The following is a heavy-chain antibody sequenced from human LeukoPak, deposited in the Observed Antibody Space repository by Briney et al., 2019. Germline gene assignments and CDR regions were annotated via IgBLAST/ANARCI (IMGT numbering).Heavy chain of an antibody. V-gene: IGHV3-23*01. Sequence: GGSLRLSCAASGFTFSSYAMSWVRQAPGKGLEWVSTTSDSGGSTYYADSVQGRFSFSRDNSKNTLHLQTNSLRAEDTAVYYCAARHSIGWYRYWGQGTLVTVSS. D-gene: IGHD6-19*01. J-gene: IGHJ4*02. CDR1: GFTFSSYA. CDR2: TSDSGGST. CDR3: AARHSIGWYRY.